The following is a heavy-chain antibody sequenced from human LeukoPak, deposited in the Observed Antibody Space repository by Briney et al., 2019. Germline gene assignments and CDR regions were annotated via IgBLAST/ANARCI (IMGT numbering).Heavy chain of an antibody. V-gene: IGHV1-69*04. J-gene: IGHJ4*02. CDR1: GGTFSSYA. CDR2: IIPILGIA. Sequence: SVKVSCKASGGTFSSYAISWVRQAPGQGLEWMGRIIPILGIANYAQKFQGRVTITADKSTSTAYMELSSLRSEDTAVYYCAREAPIDYDSSGYFMYYFDYWGQGTLVTVSS. CDR3: AREAPIDYDSSGYFMYYFDY. D-gene: IGHD3-22*01.